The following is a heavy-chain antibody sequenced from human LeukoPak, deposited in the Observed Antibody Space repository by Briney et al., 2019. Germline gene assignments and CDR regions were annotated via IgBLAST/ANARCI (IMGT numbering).Heavy chain of an antibody. CDR1: GYTSTSYG. D-gene: IGHD5-18*01. V-gene: IGHV1-18*01. CDR3: ARGTGEGYSYGRYFFDY. Sequence: ASVKVSCKASGYTSTSYGISWVRQAPGQGLEWLGWISAYNGNTNYAQKLQGRVTMTTDTSTSTAYMELRSLRADDTAVYYCARGTGEGYSYGRYFFDYWGQGTLVTVSS. CDR2: ISAYNGNT. J-gene: IGHJ4*02.